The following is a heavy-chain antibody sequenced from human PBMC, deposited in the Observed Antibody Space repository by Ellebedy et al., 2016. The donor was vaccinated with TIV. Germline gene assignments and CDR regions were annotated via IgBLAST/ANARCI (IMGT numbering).Heavy chain of an antibody. J-gene: IGHJ4*02. CDR2: IYYSGSA. V-gene: IGHV4-38-2*02. CDR1: GYSISSGYY. Sequence: SETLSLTCSVSGYSISSGYYWGWIRQPPGKGLEWIGYIYYSGSANYNPSLKSRVTISVDTSKNQFSLKLSPVTAAETALYYCARGGDYVLVDYWGQGTLVTVSS. CDR3: ARGGDYVLVDY. D-gene: IGHD4-17*01.